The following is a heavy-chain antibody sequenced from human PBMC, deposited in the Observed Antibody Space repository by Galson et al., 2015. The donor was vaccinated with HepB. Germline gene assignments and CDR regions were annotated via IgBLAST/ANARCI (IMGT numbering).Heavy chain of an antibody. Sequence: SLRLSCAASGFIFSHYAMHWVRQAPGKGLEWVALITYDGSEKNYADSVKGRFTISRDDPKNTLYVQMNSLRTEDTAVYYCARGVRSFDLWGRGSLVTVSS. CDR3: ARGVRSFDL. CDR1: GFIFSHYA. V-gene: IGHV3-30-3*01. CDR2: ITYDGSEK. J-gene: IGHJ2*01.